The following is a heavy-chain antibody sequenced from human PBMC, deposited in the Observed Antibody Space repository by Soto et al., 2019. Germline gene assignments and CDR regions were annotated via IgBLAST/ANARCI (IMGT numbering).Heavy chain of an antibody. V-gene: IGHV4-39*01. D-gene: IGHD1-1*01. CDR1: GGSISGSRHH. CDR3: MRHLVSGTISWGNWFDP. CDR2: VDYSGNS. J-gene: IGHJ5*02. Sequence: PSETLSLTCNVSGGSISGSRHHWGWISQSPGKGLEWIASVDYSGNSYYNPSLRSRVTVSVDTSKNQFSLKVTSVTAADSAIYYCMRHLVSGTISWGNWFDPWGPGTQVTVSS.